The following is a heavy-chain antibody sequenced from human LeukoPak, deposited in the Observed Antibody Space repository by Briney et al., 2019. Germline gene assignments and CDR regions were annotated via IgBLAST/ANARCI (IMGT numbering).Heavy chain of an antibody. D-gene: IGHD6-19*01. Sequence: GGSLRLFCAASGFTFSSYAMSWVRQAPGKGLEWVSAISGSGGSTYYADSVKGRFSISRDNSKNTLYLQMNSLRAEDTAVYYCAKDRYIAVAGKGVEKYNWFDPWGQGTLVTVSS. CDR1: GFTFSSYA. J-gene: IGHJ5*02. CDR2: ISGSGGST. V-gene: IGHV3-23*01. CDR3: AKDRYIAVAGKGVEKYNWFDP.